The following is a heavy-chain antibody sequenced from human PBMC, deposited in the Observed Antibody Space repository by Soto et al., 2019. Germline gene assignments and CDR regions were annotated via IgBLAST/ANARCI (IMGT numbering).Heavy chain of an antibody. CDR1: GYTFTSYD. J-gene: IGHJ6*04. V-gene: IGHV1-8*01. CDR3: ARELILFPPPAAGPMDV. CDR2: MNPNSGNT. D-gene: IGHD2-2*01. Sequence: VASVKVSCKASGYTFTSYDINWVRQATGQGLEWMGWMNPNSGNTGYAQKFQGRVTMTRNTSISTAYMELSSLRSEDTAVYYCARELILFPPPAAGPMDVWGKGTTVTVSS.